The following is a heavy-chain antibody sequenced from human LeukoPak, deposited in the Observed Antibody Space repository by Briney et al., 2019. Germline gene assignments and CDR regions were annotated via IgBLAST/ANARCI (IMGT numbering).Heavy chain of an antibody. J-gene: IGHJ4*02. CDR3: AKDSGPTYYYGSGSH. CDR1: GFTFSSYW. CDR2: ISGSGGST. D-gene: IGHD3-10*01. Sequence: GGSLRLSCAASGFTFSSYWMSWVRQAPGKGLEWVSAISGSGGSTYYADSVKGRFTISRDNSKNTLYLQMNSLRAEDTAVYYCAKDSGPTYYYGSGSHWGQGTLVTVSS. V-gene: IGHV3-23*01.